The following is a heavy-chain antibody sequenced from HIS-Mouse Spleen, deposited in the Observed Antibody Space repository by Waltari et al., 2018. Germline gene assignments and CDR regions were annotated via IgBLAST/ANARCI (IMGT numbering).Heavy chain of an antibody. CDR1: GGSISSSSYY. CDR2: IYYSGST. V-gene: IGHV4-39*07. D-gene: IGHD6-13*01. Sequence: QLQLQESGPGLVKPSETLSLTCTVSGGSISSSSYYWSWIRQPPGKGLEWIGSIYYSGSTYYNPSLKSRVTISVDTSKNQFSLKLSSVTAADTAVYYCARDSQLVPATFDYWGQGTLVTVSS. CDR3: ARDSQLVPATFDY. J-gene: IGHJ4*02.